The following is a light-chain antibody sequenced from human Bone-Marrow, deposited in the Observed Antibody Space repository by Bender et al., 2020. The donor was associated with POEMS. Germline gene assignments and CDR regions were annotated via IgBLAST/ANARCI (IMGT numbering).Light chain of an antibody. CDR3: TSYSDSASANWL. V-gene: IGLV1-40*01. Sequence: QSVLTQPPSVSGAPGQRVTISCTGSSSNIGAGYDVHWYQQLPGAAPKLLIFENSRRSSGVPDRIAGSKSGTSASLAITGLQAEDEADYYCTSYSDSASANWLFGGWTKLTVL. CDR1: SSNIGAGYD. CDR2: ENS. J-gene: IGLJ3*02.